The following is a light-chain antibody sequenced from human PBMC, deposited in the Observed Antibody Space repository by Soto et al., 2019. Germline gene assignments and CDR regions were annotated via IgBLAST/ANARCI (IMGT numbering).Light chain of an antibody. J-gene: IGKJ4*01. Sequence: EIVMTQSPATLSVSPGERATLSCRASQSVSGNLAWYQQKPGQAPRLLIYGASTRATGIPARFSGSGSGTEFPLPISSLQSEDFAVYYCQQYNNWPPLTFGGGTKVEIK. V-gene: IGKV3-15*01. CDR3: QQYNNWPPLT. CDR2: GAS. CDR1: QSVSGN.